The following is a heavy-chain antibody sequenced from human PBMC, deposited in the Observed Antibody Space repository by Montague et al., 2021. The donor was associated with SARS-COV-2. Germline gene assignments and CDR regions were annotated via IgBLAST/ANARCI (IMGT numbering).Heavy chain of an antibody. CDR2: IYYSGST. V-gene: IGHV4-39*07. D-gene: IGHD2-2*02. Sequence: SETLSLTCTVSGGSISSSSYYWGWIRQAPGKGLEWIGGIYYSGSTYYNPSLKSRVTISVDTSKNQFSLKLSSVTAADTAVYYCARDPSRQPLLYPIGDYYYGMDVWGQGTTVTVSS. CDR1: GGSISSSSYY. CDR3: ARDPSRQPLLYPIGDYYYGMDV. J-gene: IGHJ6*02.